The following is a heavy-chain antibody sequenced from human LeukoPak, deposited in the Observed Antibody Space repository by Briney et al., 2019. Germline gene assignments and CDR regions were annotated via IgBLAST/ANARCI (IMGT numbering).Heavy chain of an antibody. D-gene: IGHD3-22*01. J-gene: IGHJ4*02. CDR3: ARGDYDSSGLVSYFDY. Sequence: ASVEVSCKASGYTFTGYYMHWVRQAPGQGLEWMGRINPNSGGTNYAQKFQGRGTMTRDTSISTAYMELSRLRSDDTAVYYCARGDYDSSGLVSYFDYWGQGTLVTVSS. CDR2: INPNSGGT. CDR1: GYTFTGYY. V-gene: IGHV1-2*06.